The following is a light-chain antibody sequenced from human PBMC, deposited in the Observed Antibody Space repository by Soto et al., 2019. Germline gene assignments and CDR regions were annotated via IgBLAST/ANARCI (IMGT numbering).Light chain of an antibody. CDR3: QQYNHWPPLYT. Sequence: EIVMTQSPATLSVSPGERATLSCRASQSVSNKLAWYQQKPGQAPRLLIYDASTRATGVPARFSGSGSGTAFTLTTTSLQPEDFAIYSCQQYNHWPPLYTCGQGTRLEIK. J-gene: IGKJ2*01. V-gene: IGKV3-15*01. CDR2: DAS. CDR1: QSVSNK.